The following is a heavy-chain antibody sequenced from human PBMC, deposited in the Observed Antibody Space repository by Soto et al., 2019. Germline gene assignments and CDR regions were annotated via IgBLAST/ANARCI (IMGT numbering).Heavy chain of an antibody. D-gene: IGHD2-15*01. CDR2: IIPIFGTA. CDR3: ARGGDVVVVVAATGWFDP. J-gene: IGHJ5*02. V-gene: IGHV1-69*13. CDR1: GGTFSSYA. Sequence: SVKVSCKASGGTFSSYAISWVRQVPGQGLEWMGGIIPIFGTANYAQKFQGRVTITADESTSTAYMELSSLRSEDTAVYYCARGGDVVVVVAATGWFDPWGQGTLVTVS.